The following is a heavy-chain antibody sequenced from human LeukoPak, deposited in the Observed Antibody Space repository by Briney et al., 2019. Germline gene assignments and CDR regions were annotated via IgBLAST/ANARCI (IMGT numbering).Heavy chain of an antibody. CDR1: GGSISVFY. CDR2: IYYSGST. CDR3: ASSKYYYYYYMDV. V-gene: IGHV4-59*01. Sequence: PSETLSLTCTVSGGSISVFYWSWIRQPPGKGLEWIGYIYYSGSTNYNPSLKSRVTISVDTSKNQFSLKLSSVTAADTAVYYCASSKYYYYYYMDVWGKGTTVTISS. J-gene: IGHJ6*03. D-gene: IGHD2-2*01.